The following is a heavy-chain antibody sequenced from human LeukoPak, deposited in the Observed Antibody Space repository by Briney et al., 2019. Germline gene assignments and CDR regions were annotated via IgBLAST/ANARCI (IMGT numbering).Heavy chain of an antibody. Sequence: PAETQSLLCAVSGGSITTYYWTWIRQPPGQALEWIGYIYYTGNTKYNPSLESRVTMSIDTTKNEFSLKIYSVNAADTAVYFCASGSVETALDLWGRGTLVTVSS. D-gene: IGHD2-21*02. CDR2: IYYTGNT. J-gene: IGHJ2*01. CDR1: GGSITTYY. CDR3: ASGSVETALDL. V-gene: IGHV4-59*01.